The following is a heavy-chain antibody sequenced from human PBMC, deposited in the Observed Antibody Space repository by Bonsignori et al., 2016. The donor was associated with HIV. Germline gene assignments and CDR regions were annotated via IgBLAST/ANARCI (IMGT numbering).Heavy chain of an antibody. Sequence: WIRQPPGKGLEWIGRIYTSGSTNYNPSLKSRVTMSVDTSKNQFSLKLSSVTAADTAVYYCARGNGLGMNYWGQGTLVTVSS. V-gene: IGHV4-4*07. D-gene: IGHD7-27*01. CDR2: IYTSGST. CDR3: ARGNGLGMNY. J-gene: IGHJ4*02.